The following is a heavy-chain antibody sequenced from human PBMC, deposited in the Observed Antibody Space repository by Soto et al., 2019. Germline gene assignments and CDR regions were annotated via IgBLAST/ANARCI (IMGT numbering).Heavy chain of an antibody. J-gene: IGHJ6*02. Sequence: GGSLRLSCAASGFTFSSYAMHWVRQAPGKGLEWVAVISYDGSNKYYADSVKGRFTISRDNSKNTLYLQMNSLRAEDTAVYYCARALYSSSWLPYYYYGMGVWGQGTTVTVSS. D-gene: IGHD6-13*01. V-gene: IGHV3-30-3*01. CDR2: ISYDGSNK. CDR3: ARALYSSSWLPYYYYGMGV. CDR1: GFTFSSYA.